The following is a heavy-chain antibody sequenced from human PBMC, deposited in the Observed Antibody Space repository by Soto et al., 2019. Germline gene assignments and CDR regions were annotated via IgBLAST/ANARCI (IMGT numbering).Heavy chain of an antibody. V-gene: IGHV1-3*01. J-gene: IGHJ4*02. Sequence: ASVKVSCKASGYTLTSYAMHWVRQAPGQRLEWMGWINAGNGNTKYSQKFQGRVTITTDTSTSTAYMELRSLRAEDTAVYYCARVASTTVVTLYYFDYLGQGTLVTVSS. CDR3: ARVASTTVVTLYYFDY. CDR2: INAGNGNT. CDR1: GYTLTSYA. D-gene: IGHD4-17*01.